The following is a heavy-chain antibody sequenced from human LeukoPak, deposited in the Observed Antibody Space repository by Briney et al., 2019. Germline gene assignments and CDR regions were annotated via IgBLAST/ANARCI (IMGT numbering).Heavy chain of an antibody. CDR1: GFTFSSYS. J-gene: IGHJ5*02. CDR2: IGSSSSTI. Sequence: GGSLRLSCAASGFTFSSYSMNWVRQAPGKGLEWVSYIGSSSSTIYYADSVKGRFTISRDNAKNSLYLQMNSLRAEDTAVYYCARGSLIAARRSWFDPWGQGTLVTVSS. V-gene: IGHV3-48*01. CDR3: ARGSLIAARRSWFDP. D-gene: IGHD6-6*01.